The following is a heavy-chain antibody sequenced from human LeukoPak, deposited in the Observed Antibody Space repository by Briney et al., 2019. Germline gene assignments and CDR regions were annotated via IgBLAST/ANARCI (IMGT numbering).Heavy chain of an antibody. CDR3: ARGDYFDSSGYFYGDL. J-gene: IGHJ5*02. V-gene: IGHV3-33*01. Sequence: PGGSLGLSCAASGFTFPTYGFHWVRQAPGKGLEWVALISYDETTKYYADSVKGRFTVSRDNYRDSVFLQMDSLRGDDTAVYYCARGDYFDSSGYFYGDLWGQGTLVSVSS. CDR1: GFTFPTYG. CDR2: ISYDETTK. D-gene: IGHD3-22*01.